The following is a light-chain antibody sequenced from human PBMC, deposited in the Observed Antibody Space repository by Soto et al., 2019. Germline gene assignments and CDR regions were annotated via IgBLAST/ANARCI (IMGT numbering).Light chain of an antibody. V-gene: IGKV3-15*01. CDR3: QQYNKWPPDT. CDR2: GAS. J-gene: IGKJ2*01. CDR1: QSVSST. Sequence: EIVMTQSPATLSVSPGERATLSCRASQSVSSTLAWYQQKPGQAPRLLIYGASTRATGIPARFSGSGSGTEFTLTISSLQSEDFAVYYCQQYNKWPPDTFGQGTKLEIK.